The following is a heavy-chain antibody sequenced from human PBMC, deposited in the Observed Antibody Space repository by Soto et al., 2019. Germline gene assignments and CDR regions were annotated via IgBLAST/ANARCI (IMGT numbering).Heavy chain of an antibody. J-gene: IGHJ5*02. CDR3: AREFCSGGNCYTYYFDP. CDR1: GLTFNRYW. V-gene: IGHV3-74*01. CDR2: INTDGSNT. D-gene: IGHD2-15*01. Sequence: GSLRLSCAASGLTFNRYWMHWVRHAPGKGLVWVSHINTDGSNTNYADSVKGRFTISRDNAKSTLFLQMNSLRDEDTAVYYCAREFCSGGNCYTYYFDPWGQGVPVTVSS.